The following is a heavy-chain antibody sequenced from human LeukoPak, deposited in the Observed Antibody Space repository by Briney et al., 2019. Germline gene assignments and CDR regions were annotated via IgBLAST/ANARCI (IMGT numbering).Heavy chain of an antibody. CDR2: INQDGSEK. V-gene: IGHV3-7*01. D-gene: IGHD6-13*01. J-gene: IGHJ3*02. CDR1: GFTFSSHW. CDR3: ARDSEHSSSFALDI. Sequence: PGGSLRLSCAASGFTFSSHWMSWVRQAPGKGLEWLANINQDGSEKYYVDSVMGRFTVSRDNAKNSMYLQINSLRAEDTAVYFCARDSEHSSSFALDIWGQGTMVTVSS.